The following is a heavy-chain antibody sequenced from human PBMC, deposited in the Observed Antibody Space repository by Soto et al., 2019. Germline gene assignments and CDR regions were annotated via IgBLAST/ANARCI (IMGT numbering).Heavy chain of an antibody. Sequence: QVQLVQSGAEVKKPGASVTVSCKASGYIFIHYYIHWVRQAPGQGLEWLAIINPNGGSTNYAQKFQGRVTVTSATSTSTASMEMNSLRSDDTAVYFCARSLLQGDFWGQGTVVTVSP. CDR1: GYIFIHYY. CDR2: INPNGGST. D-gene: IGHD2-21*01. CDR3: ARSLLQGDF. V-gene: IGHV1-46*01. J-gene: IGHJ4*02.